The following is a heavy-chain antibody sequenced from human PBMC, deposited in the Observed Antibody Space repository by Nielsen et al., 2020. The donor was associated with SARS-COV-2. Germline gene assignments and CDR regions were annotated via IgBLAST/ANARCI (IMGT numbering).Heavy chain of an antibody. D-gene: IGHD6-19*01. CDR3: AKDGYSSGWPLFDY. CDR1: GFTFSSYA. Sequence: GESLKISCAASGFTFSSYAMSWVRQAPGKGLEWVSAISGSGGSTYYADSVKGRFTISRDNSKNTLYLQMNSLRAEDTAVYYCAKDGYSSGWPLFDYWGQGTLVTVSS. J-gene: IGHJ4*02. V-gene: IGHV3-23*01. CDR2: ISGSGGST.